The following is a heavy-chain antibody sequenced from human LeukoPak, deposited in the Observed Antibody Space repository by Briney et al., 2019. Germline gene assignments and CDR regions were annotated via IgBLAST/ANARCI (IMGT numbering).Heavy chain of an antibody. CDR1: GGTFSSYA. V-gene: IGHV1-69*04. J-gene: IGHJ4*02. D-gene: IGHD4-17*01. CDR2: IIPILGIA. Sequence: SVKVSCKASGGTFSSYAISWVRQAPGQGLEWMGRIIPILGIANYAQKFQGRVTMTADNSTSTAYMELSSLRSEDTAVYYCARSSGGDFDHLDYWGQGTLVTVSS. CDR3: ARSSGGDFDHLDY.